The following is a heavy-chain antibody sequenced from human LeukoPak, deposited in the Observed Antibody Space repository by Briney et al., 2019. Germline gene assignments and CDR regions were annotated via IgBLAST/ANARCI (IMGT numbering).Heavy chain of an antibody. D-gene: IGHD4-17*01. J-gene: IGHJ4*02. Sequence: GGSLRLSCAASGFSFSTYGLHWVRHTPGKGLEWVAFIRYDGSNEYYADSVKGRFTISRDISKNAVYLQMNSLRAEDTAVYYCARDSYGDANFDSWGQGTLVTVSS. CDR1: GFSFSTYG. CDR2: IRYDGSNE. V-gene: IGHV3-30*02. CDR3: ARDSYGDANFDS.